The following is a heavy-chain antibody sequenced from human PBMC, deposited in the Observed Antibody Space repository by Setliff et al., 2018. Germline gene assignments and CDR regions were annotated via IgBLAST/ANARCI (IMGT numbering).Heavy chain of an antibody. V-gene: IGHV7-4-1*02. D-gene: IGHD2-21*01. Sequence: GASVKVSCKASGYTFTNYALNWVRQAPGQAPEWLGMINTYSGQPTYAQAFGGRFVFSLDTSANTAYLEINSLKSDDTATYYCARVQGAVVAVMIPLDLWGQGTLVTVSS. CDR2: INTYSGQP. CDR1: GYTFTNYA. J-gene: IGHJ5*02. CDR3: ARVQGAVVAVMIPLDL.